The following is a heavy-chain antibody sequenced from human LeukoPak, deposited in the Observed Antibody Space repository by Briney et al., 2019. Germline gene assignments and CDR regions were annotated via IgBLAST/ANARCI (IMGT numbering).Heavy chain of an antibody. CDR3: ARAYCSGGSCYPFDY. D-gene: IGHD2-15*01. V-gene: IGHV3-21*01. CDR2: ISSSSSYI. CDR1: GFTFSSYY. J-gene: IGHJ4*02. Sequence: GGSLRLSCAASGFTFSSYYMNWVRHAPGKGLEWVSSISSSSSYIYYADSVKGRFTISRDTAKNSLYLQMNSLRAEDTAVYYCARAYCSGGSCYPFDYWGQGTLVTVSS.